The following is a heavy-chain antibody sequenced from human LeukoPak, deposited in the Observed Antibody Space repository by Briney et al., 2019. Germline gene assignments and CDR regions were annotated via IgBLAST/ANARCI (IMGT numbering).Heavy chain of an antibody. V-gene: IGHV1-2*02. CDR3: ARDRVAVAGYYYYYYMDV. Sequence: ASVKVSCKASGYTFTGYYMHWVRQAPGQGLEWMGWINPNSGGTNYAQKFQGRVTITRDTSISTAYMELSRLRSDDTAVYYCARDRVAVAGYYYYYYMDVWGKGTTVTISS. CDR1: GYTFTGYY. CDR2: INPNSGGT. J-gene: IGHJ6*03. D-gene: IGHD6-19*01.